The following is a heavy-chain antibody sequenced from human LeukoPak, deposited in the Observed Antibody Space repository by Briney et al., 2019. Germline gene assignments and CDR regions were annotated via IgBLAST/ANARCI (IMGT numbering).Heavy chain of an antibody. CDR3: ARYGSYPEAFDY. D-gene: IGHD1-26*01. J-gene: IGHJ4*02. Sequence: PGGSLRLSCAASGFTFSSYNMNRVRQAPGKGLEWVSYICSSGNTIYYADSVEGRFTISRDNAKNSVYLQMNSLRDEDTAVYYCARYGSYPEAFDYWGQGTLVTVSS. CDR2: ICSSGNTI. V-gene: IGHV3-48*02. CDR1: GFTFSSYN.